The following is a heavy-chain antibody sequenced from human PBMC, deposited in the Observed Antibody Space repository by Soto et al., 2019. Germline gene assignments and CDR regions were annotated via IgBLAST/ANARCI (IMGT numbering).Heavy chain of an antibody. CDR3: ARGRLGVGFCTNGVCVNYYYGMDV. J-gene: IGHJ6*02. V-gene: IGHV1-46*01. CDR2: INPSGDIT. D-gene: IGHD2-8*01. Sequence: ASVKVSCKTSGYIFTTYYIHWVRQAPGQALEWMGIINPSGDITAYAQKFQGRVTMTRDTSTSTAYMELNSVTSEDTAVYYCARGRLGVGFCTNGVCVNYYYGMDVWGQGTTVTVSS. CDR1: GYIFTTYY.